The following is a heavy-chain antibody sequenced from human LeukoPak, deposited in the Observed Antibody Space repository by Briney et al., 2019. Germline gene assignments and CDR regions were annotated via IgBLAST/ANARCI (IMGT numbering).Heavy chain of an antibody. CDR2: IYTSGTT. CDR3: ARYLCGGESCCYYYMDV. J-gene: IGHJ6*03. Sequence: SETLSLTCTVSGGSISSYYWSWIRQPAGKGLEWIGRIYTSGTTNYNPSLKSRVTMSVDTSKNQFSLKLSSVTAADTAVYYCARYLCGGESCCYYYMDVWGKGTAVTVSS. V-gene: IGHV4-59*10. D-gene: IGHD2-21*01. CDR1: GGSISSYY.